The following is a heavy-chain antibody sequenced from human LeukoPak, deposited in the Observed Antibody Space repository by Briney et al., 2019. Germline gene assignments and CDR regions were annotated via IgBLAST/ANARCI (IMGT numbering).Heavy chain of an antibody. CDR1: GFTFDDYG. J-gene: IGHJ3*02. Sequence: GGSLRLSCAASGFTFDDYGMSWVRQAPGKGLEWVSGINWNGGSTGYADSVKGRFTISRDNAKNSLYLQMNSLRAEDTALYYCAKGVRITMVRGAFNIWGQGTMVTVSS. D-gene: IGHD3-10*01. V-gene: IGHV3-20*04. CDR3: AKGVRITMVRGAFNI. CDR2: INWNGGST.